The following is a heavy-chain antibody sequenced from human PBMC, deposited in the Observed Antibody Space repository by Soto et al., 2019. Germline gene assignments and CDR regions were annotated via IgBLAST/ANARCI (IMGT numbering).Heavy chain of an antibody. CDR2: ISGSGGST. CDR3: AKDRIAVAAYADY. J-gene: IGHJ4*02. Sequence: XESLRLSCAASGFTFSSYAMSWVRQAPGKGLEWVSAISGSGGSTYYADSVKGRFTISRDNSKNTLYLQMNSLRAEDTAVYYCAKDRIAVAAYADYWGQGTLVTVSS. V-gene: IGHV3-23*01. D-gene: IGHD6-19*01. CDR1: GFTFSSYA.